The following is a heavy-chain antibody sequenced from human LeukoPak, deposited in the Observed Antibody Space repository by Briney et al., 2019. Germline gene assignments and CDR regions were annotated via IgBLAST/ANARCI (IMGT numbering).Heavy chain of an antibody. V-gene: IGHV3-69-1*01. J-gene: IGHJ4*02. D-gene: IGHD6-13*01. Sequence: GGSLRLSCAASGFTFSSYNMNWVRQAPGKGLEWVSSITTSSSVFYADSVKGRFTISRDNGKNSLYLQMNSLRAEDTAVYYCARDSGWWRFDFWGQGTLVTVSS. CDR1: GFTFSSYN. CDR2: ITTSSSV. CDR3: ARDSGWWRFDF.